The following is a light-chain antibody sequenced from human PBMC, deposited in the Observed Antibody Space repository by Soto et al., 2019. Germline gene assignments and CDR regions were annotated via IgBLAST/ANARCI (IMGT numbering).Light chain of an antibody. V-gene: IGKV1-12*01. CDR2: TAA. Sequence: DIQMTQSPSSLSAVVGDRVTITGRASRGIGDRLAWFQQKPGKAPQFLFQTAADLQSGVPSGVSGSRSGTQFILSVNVLQPEDVEPRYCLPVSFFPRLFGQGN. J-gene: IGKJ1*01. CDR3: LPVSFFPRL. CDR1: RGIGDR.